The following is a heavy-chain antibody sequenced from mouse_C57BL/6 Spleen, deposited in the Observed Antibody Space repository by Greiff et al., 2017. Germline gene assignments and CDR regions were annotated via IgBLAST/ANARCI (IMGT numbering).Heavy chain of an antibody. Sequence: QVQLQQSGPELVQPGASVKISCKASGYAFSSSWMNWVKQRPGKGLEWIGRIYPGDGDTNYNGKFKGKATLTADKSSSTAYMQLSSLTSEDSAVYFCAREGTGSYAMDYWGQGTSVTVSS. CDR2: IYPGDGDT. CDR1: GYAFSSSW. D-gene: IGHD4-1*01. J-gene: IGHJ4*01. CDR3: AREGTGSYAMDY. V-gene: IGHV1-82*01.